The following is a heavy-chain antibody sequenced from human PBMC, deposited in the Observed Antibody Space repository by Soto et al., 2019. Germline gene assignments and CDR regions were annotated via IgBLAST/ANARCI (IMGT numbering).Heavy chain of an antibody. J-gene: IGHJ4*02. CDR3: ANSNPYYYDSSGYFDY. V-gene: IGHV3-30*18. Sequence: GGSLRLSCAASGFTFSSYGMHWVRQAPGKGLEWVAVISYDGSNKYYADSVKGRFTISRDNSKNTLYLQMNSLRAEDTAVYYCANSNPYYYDSSGYFDYWGQGTLVTVSS. CDR2: ISYDGSNK. D-gene: IGHD3-22*01. CDR1: GFTFSSYG.